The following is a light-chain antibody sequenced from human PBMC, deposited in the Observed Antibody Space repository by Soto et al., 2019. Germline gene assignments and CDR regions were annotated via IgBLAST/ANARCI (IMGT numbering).Light chain of an antibody. Sequence: EIVLTHSPATLSLSPVERSTLSCRASPSVTNFLAWYQQKPGQAPRLLIYGAFNRATGIPARFSGSGSGTDFTLTISSLEPEDSAIYYCQQRNIWPPVTFGQGTRLEIK. CDR3: QQRNIWPPVT. CDR1: PSVTNF. CDR2: GAF. J-gene: IGKJ5*01. V-gene: IGKV3-11*01.